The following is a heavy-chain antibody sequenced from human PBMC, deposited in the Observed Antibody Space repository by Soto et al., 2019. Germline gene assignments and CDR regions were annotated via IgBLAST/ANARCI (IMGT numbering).Heavy chain of an antibody. J-gene: IGHJ3*02. CDR3: ARASTHGYLYYNGGAFDI. Sequence: QVQLVQSGAEVKKPGSSVKVSCKASGGTFSSYTISWVRQAPGQGLEWMGRIIPILGIANYAQKFQGRVTITADKSTSTAYMVLSSLRSEDTAVYYCARASTHGYLYYNGGAFDIWGQGTMVTVSS. CDR2: IIPILGIA. CDR1: GGTFSSYT. V-gene: IGHV1-69*02. D-gene: IGHD3-10*01.